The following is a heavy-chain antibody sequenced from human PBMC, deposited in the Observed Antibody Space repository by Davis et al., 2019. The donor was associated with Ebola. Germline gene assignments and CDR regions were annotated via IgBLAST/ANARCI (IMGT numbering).Heavy chain of an antibody. CDR2: IYHSGST. J-gene: IGHJ6*02. D-gene: IGHD2-2*01. Sequence: SETLSLTCAVSGGSISSSNWWSWVRQPPGKGLEWIGEIYHSGSTNYNPSLKSRVTISVDKSKKQFSLKLSSVTAADTAVYYCERDGVVPAANYGTDVWGQGTTVTVSS. CDR1: GGSISSSNW. V-gene: IGHV4-4*02. CDR3: ERDGVVPAANYGTDV.